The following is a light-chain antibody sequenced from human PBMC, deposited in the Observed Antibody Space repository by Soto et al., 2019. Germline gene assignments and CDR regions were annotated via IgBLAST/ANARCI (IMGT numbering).Light chain of an antibody. V-gene: IGKV1-5*03. CDR2: KAS. J-gene: IGKJ5*01. Sequence: DIQMTQSPSTLSASVGDRVTITCRASQSINSWLAWYQQKPGKAPKLLIYKASSLESGVPSSFSGSGSGTEFTLTISSLQPDDFAAYYCQQYEIYPITFGQGTRLEIK. CDR3: QQYEIYPIT. CDR1: QSINSW.